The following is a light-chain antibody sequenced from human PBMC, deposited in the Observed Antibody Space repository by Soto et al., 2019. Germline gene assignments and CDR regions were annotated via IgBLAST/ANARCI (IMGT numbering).Light chain of an antibody. CDR1: SSNVGSNS. Sequence: QSVLTQPPSVSAAPGQKVTISCSGSSSNVGSNSVSWYQQLPGTAPKLLIYDNNKGPSGVPDRFSGSKSGTTATLGITGLQTGDEADYYCGTWDSSLSSWVFGGGTKLTVL. CDR2: DNN. CDR3: GTWDSSLSSWV. J-gene: IGLJ3*02. V-gene: IGLV1-51*01.